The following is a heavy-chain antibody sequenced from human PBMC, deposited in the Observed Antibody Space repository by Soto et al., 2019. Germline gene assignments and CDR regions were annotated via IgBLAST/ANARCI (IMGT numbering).Heavy chain of an antibody. CDR3: GRGDYANAFDI. D-gene: IGHD4-17*01. Sequence: QLQLQESGSGLVTPSQTLSLTCAVSGGSISSGGYSWNWIRQPPGKGLEWIGNIYHSGSTYYNGSLKSRVTISVDRSKNQFSLKLSSVTAADTAVYYCGRGDYANAFDIWGQGTMVTVSS. CDR1: GGSISSGGYS. CDR2: IYHSGST. V-gene: IGHV4-30-2*01. J-gene: IGHJ3*02.